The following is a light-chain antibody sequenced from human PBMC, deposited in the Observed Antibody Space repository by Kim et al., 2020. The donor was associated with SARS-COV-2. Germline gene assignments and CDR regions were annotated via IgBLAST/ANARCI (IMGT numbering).Light chain of an antibody. CDR3: QSYDVSLSGFVI. J-gene: IGLJ2*01. V-gene: IGLV1-40*01. CDR1: SSNIGAGFN. Sequence: VTISCTGSSSNIGAGFNVHWYQQLSGTAPKLLISANDNRPPGVPDRFSTSKSGTSASLAITGLQAEDEADYYCQSYDVSLSGFVIFGGGTQLTVL. CDR2: AND.